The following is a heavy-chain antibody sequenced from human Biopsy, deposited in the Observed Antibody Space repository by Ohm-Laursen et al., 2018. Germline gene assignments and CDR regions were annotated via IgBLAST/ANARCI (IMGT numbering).Heavy chain of an antibody. CDR1: GFTFDDYA. V-gene: IGHV3-9*01. CDR3: AKGLYDTSGYYISVFDY. D-gene: IGHD3-22*01. CDR2: INWNSNNI. Sequence: FLRLSCAASGFTFDDYAMHWVRQAPGKGLEWVSGINWNSNNINYADSVKGRFTISRDNAKNSLYLQMNSLRPEDTALYYCAKGLYDTSGYYISVFDYWGQGTLVTVSS. J-gene: IGHJ4*02.